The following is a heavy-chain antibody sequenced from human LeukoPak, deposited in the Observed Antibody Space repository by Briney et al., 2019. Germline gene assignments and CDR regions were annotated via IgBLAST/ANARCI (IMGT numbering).Heavy chain of an antibody. CDR3: ARQVITDAIGGHFDH. CDR2: IYHSGST. J-gene: IGHJ4*02. Sequence: SETLSLTCAVSGGSISSSNWWSWVRQPPGKGLEWIGEIYHSGSTNYNPSLKSRVTISVDTSKNQFSLKLSSVTAADTAVYYCARQVITDAIGGHFDHWGQGTLVTVSS. V-gene: IGHV4-4*02. CDR1: GGSISSSNW. D-gene: IGHD2-2*01.